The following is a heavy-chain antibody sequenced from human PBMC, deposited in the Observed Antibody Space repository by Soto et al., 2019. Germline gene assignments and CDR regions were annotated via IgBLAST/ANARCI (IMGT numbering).Heavy chain of an antibody. CDR1: GIPFGSRA. J-gene: IGHJ4*02. V-gene: IGHV3-23*01. CDR3: ERGSTDSYPGSRIFDF. CDR2: ITDTGGDT. Sequence: EVQLLESGGDLVQPGGSLRLSCVASGIPFGSRAMSWVRQAPGEGLEWVSTITDTGGDTKYADSVRGRFTMSRDNSKKTLYLQMNSLRVEDSALYYCERGSTDSYPGSRIFDFWGRGTLVTVSS. D-gene: IGHD3-10*01.